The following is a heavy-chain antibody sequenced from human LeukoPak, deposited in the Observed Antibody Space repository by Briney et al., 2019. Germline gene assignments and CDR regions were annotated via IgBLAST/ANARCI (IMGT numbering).Heavy chain of an antibody. J-gene: IGHJ4*02. Sequence: GGSLRLSCAASGFTFSSYGMHWVRLAPGKGLEWVAVISYEGSNKYYADSVKGRFTISRDNSKNTLYLQMNSLRAEDTAVYYCAKGYCSGGSCYFTCDYWGQGTLVTVSS. V-gene: IGHV3-30*18. D-gene: IGHD2-15*01. CDR2: ISYEGSNK. CDR1: GFTFSSYG. CDR3: AKGYCSGGSCYFTCDY.